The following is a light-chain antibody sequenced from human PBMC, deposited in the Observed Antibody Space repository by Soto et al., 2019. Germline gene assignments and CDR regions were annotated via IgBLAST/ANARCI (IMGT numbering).Light chain of an antibody. V-gene: IGKV3-11*01. CDR1: QSVRSY. CDR3: QQRTKWPT. J-gene: IGKJ4*01. Sequence: EIVLTQSPATLSLSPGERATLSCRASQSVRSYLAWYQQKPGQAPRVLIYDASNRATGIPARFSGSGSGTDFTLTISSLEPEDFAVYYCQQRTKWPTFGGGTKVDIK. CDR2: DAS.